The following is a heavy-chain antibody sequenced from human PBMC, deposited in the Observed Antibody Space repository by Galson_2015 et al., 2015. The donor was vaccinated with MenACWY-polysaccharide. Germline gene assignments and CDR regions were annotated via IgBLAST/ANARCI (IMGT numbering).Heavy chain of an antibody. Sequence: QSGAEVKKPGESLKISCEVSGYNFASKWIGWVRQLPGKGLEWMGVIYPGDSETRYSPSFEGQVTISADLSINTAYLQWSSLKASDTAIYYCARVPNYNSGRSGLDSSDYWGQGILVTVSS. J-gene: IGHJ4*02. CDR2: IYPGDSET. CDR3: ARVPNYNSGRSGLDSSDY. CDR1: GYNFASKW. D-gene: IGHD6-19*01. V-gene: IGHV5-51*03.